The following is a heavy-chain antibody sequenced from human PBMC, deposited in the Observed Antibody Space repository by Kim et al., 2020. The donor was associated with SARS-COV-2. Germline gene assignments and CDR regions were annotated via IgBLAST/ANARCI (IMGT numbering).Heavy chain of an antibody. CDR3: AKRLTTVTIFDF. CDR1: GFTFSSYA. Sequence: GGSLRLSCAASGFTFSSYAMSWVRQAPGKGLEWVSAISSSGDDTYYADSVKGRFTLSRDNSKSTLYLQMNSLRAEDAAVYYCAKRLTTVTIFDFWGQGTLVTVSS. CDR2: ISSSGDDT. D-gene: IGHD4-17*01. V-gene: IGHV3-23*01. J-gene: IGHJ4*02.